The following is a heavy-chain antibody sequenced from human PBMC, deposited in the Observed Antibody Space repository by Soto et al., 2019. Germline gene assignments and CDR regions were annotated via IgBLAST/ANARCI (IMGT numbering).Heavy chain of an antibody. J-gene: IGHJ4*02. Sequence: QVQLVESGGGVVQPGRSLRLSCAASGFTFSSYGMHWVRQAPGKGLEWVAVISYDGSNKYYADSVKDRFTISRDNSKNTLYLQMNSLRAEDTAVYYCAKDLDCSGGSCYSGLDYWGQGTLVTVSS. CDR1: GFTFSSYG. D-gene: IGHD2-15*01. V-gene: IGHV3-30*18. CDR3: AKDLDCSGGSCYSGLDY. CDR2: ISYDGSNK.